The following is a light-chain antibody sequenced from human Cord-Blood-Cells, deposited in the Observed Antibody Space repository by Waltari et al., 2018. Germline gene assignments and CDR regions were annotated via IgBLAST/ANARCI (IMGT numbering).Light chain of an antibody. CDR1: QGVSSY. Sequence: EIVLTQSPATLSLSPGESATLSCRASQGVSSYLAWYQQKPGQAPRLLIYDASNRATGSPARFSGSGPGTDFTLTISSLEPEDFAVYYCQQRSNWHPITFGQGTRLEIK. J-gene: IGKJ5*01. V-gene: IGKV3D-11*01. CDR2: DAS. CDR3: QQRSNWHPIT.